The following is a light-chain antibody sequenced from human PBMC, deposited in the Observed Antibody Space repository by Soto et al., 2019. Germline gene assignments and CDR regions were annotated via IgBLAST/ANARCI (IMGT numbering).Light chain of an antibody. J-gene: IGKJ1*01. CDR2: DVS. CDR1: QIISGW. V-gene: IGKV1-5*01. CDR3: QQYNILWT. Sequence: DVHMTQSPSTLSASVGDRVTLTCRASQIISGWLAWYQQKPGKAPKLLIYDVSTLESGVPSRFSGSGSGTEFTLTISSLQPDDSATYYCQQYNILWTFGQGTKVDIK.